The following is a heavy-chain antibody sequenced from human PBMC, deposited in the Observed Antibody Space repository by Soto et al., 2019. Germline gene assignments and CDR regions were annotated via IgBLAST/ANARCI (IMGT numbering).Heavy chain of an antibody. CDR3: ARGGYYDSSGSRNYHYYGMDV. Sequence: QAQLVQSGPEVKKPGASVKVSCKASGYTFSSYGISWVRQAPEQGLEWLGWISPYDDDTKYAQNLQGRVRMTTDTSTRTVYMDLRSLRSDDTAIYYCARGGYYDSSGSRNYHYYGMDVWGQGTTVTVSS. CDR1: GYTFSSYG. J-gene: IGHJ6*02. D-gene: IGHD3-22*01. CDR2: ISPYDDDT. V-gene: IGHV1-18*01.